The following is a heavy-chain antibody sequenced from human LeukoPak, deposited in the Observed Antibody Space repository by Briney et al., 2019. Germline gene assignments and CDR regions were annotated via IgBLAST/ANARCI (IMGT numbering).Heavy chain of an antibody. V-gene: IGHV3-74*01. Sequence: GGSLRLSCAASGLTFGSSWMHWVRQAPGKGLVWVSRISNVGSSTNYADSVKGRFTISRDNSKNTLYLQMNSLRAEDTAVYYCATSMSLLGGLYFDCWGQGTLVTVSS. CDR2: ISNVGSST. CDR1: GLTFGSSW. D-gene: IGHD3-16*01. CDR3: ATSMSLLGGLYFDC. J-gene: IGHJ4*02.